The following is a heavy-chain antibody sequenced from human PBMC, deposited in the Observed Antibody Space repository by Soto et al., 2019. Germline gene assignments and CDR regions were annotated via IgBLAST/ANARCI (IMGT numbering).Heavy chain of an antibody. V-gene: IGHV4-39*01. CDR3: VCCSFCGSGSHVAF. Sequence: SETLSLTCTVSGGSITSNRDYWGWIRQPPGKGLEWIGSIYYSGSTYYDPSLKSRVTMSVDTSKNQFSLKLSSVTAADTAVYYCVCCSFCGSGSHVAFRGQRTLVIV. CDR2: IYYSGST. J-gene: IGHJ1*01. CDR1: GGSITSNRDY. D-gene: IGHD2-15*01.